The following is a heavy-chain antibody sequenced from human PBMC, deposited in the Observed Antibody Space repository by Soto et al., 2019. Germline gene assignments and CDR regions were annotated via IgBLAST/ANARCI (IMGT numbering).Heavy chain of an antibody. Sequence: GGSLRLSCAASGFTFRNYGMHWVRQAPGKGLEWVAVISYDGSNKYYADSVKGRFTISRDNSKNTLYLQMNSLRAEDTAVYYCARGAYYYDSSGYYQPQLVGWYFDLWGRGTLVTVSS. D-gene: IGHD3-22*01. CDR2: ISYDGSNK. J-gene: IGHJ2*01. V-gene: IGHV3-30*19. CDR3: ARGAYYYDSSGYYQPQLVGWYFDL. CDR1: GFTFRNYG.